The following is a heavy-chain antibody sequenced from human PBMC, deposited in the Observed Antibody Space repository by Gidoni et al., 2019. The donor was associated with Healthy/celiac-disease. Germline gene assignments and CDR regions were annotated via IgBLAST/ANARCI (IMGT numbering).Heavy chain of an antibody. CDR3: ARGVPYGESLNTDFDY. CDR2: INHSGST. D-gene: IGHD4-17*01. Sequence: QVQLQQWGAGLLKPSETLSLTCAVYGGSFSGYYWSWIRQPPGKGLEWIGEINHSGSTNYNPSLKSRVTISVDTSKNQFSLKLSSVTAADTAVYYCARGVPYGESLNTDFDYWGQGTLVTVSS. V-gene: IGHV4-34*01. J-gene: IGHJ4*02. CDR1: GGSFSGYY.